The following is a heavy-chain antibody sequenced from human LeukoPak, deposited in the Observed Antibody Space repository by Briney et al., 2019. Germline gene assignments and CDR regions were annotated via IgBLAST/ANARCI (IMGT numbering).Heavy chain of an antibody. V-gene: IGHV3-30*02. CDR3: AKMLGDMVRGVIIPSSLGY. CDR2: IRYDGSNK. D-gene: IGHD3-10*01. CDR1: GFTFSSYG. Sequence: GGSLRLSCAASGFTFSSYGMHWVREAPGKGLEWGAFIRYDGSNKYYADSVKGRFTISRDNSKNTLYLQMNSLRAEDTAVYYCAKMLGDMVRGVIIPSSLGYWGQGTLVTVSS. J-gene: IGHJ4*02.